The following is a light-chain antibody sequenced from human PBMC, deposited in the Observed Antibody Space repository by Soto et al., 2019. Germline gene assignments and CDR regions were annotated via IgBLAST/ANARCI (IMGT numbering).Light chain of an antibody. Sequence: EIVLTQSPATLSLSPGERATLSCRASQNINTYLAWYQQKPGQAPRLLIYAASNRAAGIPARFSGSGFGTDFTLTISSLEAEDCAVYYCHQRSNWPLTFGGGTKVEIK. CDR1: QNINTY. CDR2: AAS. V-gene: IGKV3-11*01. J-gene: IGKJ4*01. CDR3: HQRSNWPLT.